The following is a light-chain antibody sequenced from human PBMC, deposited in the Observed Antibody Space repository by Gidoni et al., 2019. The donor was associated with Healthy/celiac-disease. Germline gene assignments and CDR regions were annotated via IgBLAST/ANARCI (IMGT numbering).Light chain of an antibody. CDR1: KLGDKY. CDR2: EDT. V-gene: IGLV3-1*01. CDR3: QAWDSSTVV. Sequence: SSELTQPPSVSVSPGQTASITCSGDKLGDKYACWYQQKPGQSPVSVIYEDTKRPSGIPERFSGSNSGNTATLTISGTQAMDEADYYCQAWDSSTVVFGGGTKLTVL. J-gene: IGLJ2*01.